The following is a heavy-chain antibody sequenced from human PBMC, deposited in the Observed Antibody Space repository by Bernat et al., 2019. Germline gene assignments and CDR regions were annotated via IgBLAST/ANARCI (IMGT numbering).Heavy chain of an antibody. V-gene: IGHV4-34*01. J-gene: IGHJ4*02. CDR3: AREGLYCSSTSCYTD. CDR2: INHSGST. CDR1: GGSFSGYY. D-gene: IGHD2-2*02. Sequence: QVQLQQWGAGLLKPSETLSLTCAVYGGSFSGYYWSWIRQPPGKGLEWIGEINHSGSTNYNPPLKSRVTISVDTSKNQFSLKLSSVTAADTAVYYCAREGLYCSSTSCYTDWGQGTLVTVSS.